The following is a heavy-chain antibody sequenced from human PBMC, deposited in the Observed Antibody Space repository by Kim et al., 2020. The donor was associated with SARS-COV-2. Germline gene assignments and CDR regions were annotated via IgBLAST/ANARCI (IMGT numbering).Heavy chain of an antibody. CDR3: ARGTAVSSGSYFGDLD. D-gene: IGHD1-26*01. CDR1: GYTFTGYY. Sequence: ASVKVSCKASGYTFTGYYMHWVRQAPGQGLEWMGWINPNSGGTNYAQKFQGRVTMTRDTSISTAYMELSRLRSDDTAVYYGARGTAVSSGSYFGDLDWGQGTLVTVSS. CDR2: INPNSGGT. V-gene: IGHV1-2*02. J-gene: IGHJ4*02.